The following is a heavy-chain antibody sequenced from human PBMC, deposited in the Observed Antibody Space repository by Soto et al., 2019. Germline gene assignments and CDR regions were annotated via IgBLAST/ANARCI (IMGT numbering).Heavy chain of an antibody. Sequence: ASVKVCCKASGYTVTDYAIYWVRQAPGQSLEWMGGITPINGKANYAQKFQGRVTITADKSTSTAYMELSSLRSEDTAVYYCARGRIAAAGPPAFYYYYGMDVWGQGTTVTVSS. J-gene: IGHJ6*02. D-gene: IGHD6-13*01. CDR2: ITPINGKA. V-gene: IGHV1-69*06. CDR3: ARGRIAAAGPPAFYYYYGMDV. CDR1: GYTVTDYA.